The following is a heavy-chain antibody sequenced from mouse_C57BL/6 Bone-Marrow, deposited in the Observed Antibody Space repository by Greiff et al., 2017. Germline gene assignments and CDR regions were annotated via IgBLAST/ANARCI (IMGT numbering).Heavy chain of an antibody. D-gene: IGHD5-1*01. CDR3: ARQYLHYYAMDY. V-gene: IGHV5-2*01. J-gene: IGHJ4*01. Sequence: VPLKESGGGLVQPGESLKLSCESNEYEFPSHDMSWVRKTPEKRLELVAAINSDGGSTYYPDTMERRFIISRDNTKKTLYLQMSSLRSEDTALYYCARQYLHYYAMDYWGQGTSVTVSS. CDR2: INSDGGST. CDR1: EYEFPSHD.